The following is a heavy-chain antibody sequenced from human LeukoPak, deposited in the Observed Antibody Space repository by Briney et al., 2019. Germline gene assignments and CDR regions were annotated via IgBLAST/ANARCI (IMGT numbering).Heavy chain of an antibody. CDR1: GFIFDDYA. V-gene: IGHV3-9*01. CDR3: AKDTQYYYAMDV. J-gene: IGHJ6*02. Sequence: GRSLRLSCAASGFIFDDYAMHRVRQAPGKGLEWVSGISWNSGGIGYADSEKGRFTISRDNAKNSLYLQMNSLKVEDTALYYCAKDTQYYYAMDVWGQGTTVTVSS. CDR2: ISWNSGGI.